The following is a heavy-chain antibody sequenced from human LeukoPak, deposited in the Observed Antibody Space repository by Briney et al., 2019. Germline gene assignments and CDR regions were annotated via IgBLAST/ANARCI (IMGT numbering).Heavy chain of an antibody. V-gene: IGHV4-59*01. D-gene: IGHD4-17*01. CDR2: ISYSGSP. CDR1: RGSISSYY. CDR3: ARGHGDPLFDF. Sequence: SETLSLTCTVSRGSISSYYWSWIRQPPGKGLEWIGYISYSGSPNYSPSLKSRVTISVDTSKKQFYLKLSSVTAADTAVYYCARGHGDPLFDFWGQGILVTVSS. J-gene: IGHJ4*02.